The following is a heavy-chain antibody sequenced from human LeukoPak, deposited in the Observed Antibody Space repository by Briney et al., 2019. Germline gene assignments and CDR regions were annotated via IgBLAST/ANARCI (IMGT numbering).Heavy chain of an antibody. CDR1: GFTFSKHG. V-gene: IGHV3-23*01. CDR2: VSPSGDIT. J-gene: IGHJ4*02. CDR3: AKDDAWLRFGE. Sequence: GGFLRLSCAASGFTFSKHGMNWVRQAPGKGLEWVSGVSPSGDITYYADSVKGRFIISRDNSRNTLFLEVLSLTAEDTAVYYCAKDDAWLRFGEWSQGTLVTVSS. D-gene: IGHD3-10*01.